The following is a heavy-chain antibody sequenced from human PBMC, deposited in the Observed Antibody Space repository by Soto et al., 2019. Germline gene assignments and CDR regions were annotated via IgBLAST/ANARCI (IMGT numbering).Heavy chain of an antibody. Sequence: ASVKVSCKASGYTFTSYDINWVRQATGQGLEWMGWMNPNSGNTGYAQKFQGRVTMTRNTSISTAYMELSSLRSEDTAVYYCASARGETDAFDIWGQGTVVTVSS. J-gene: IGHJ3*02. D-gene: IGHD6-6*01. CDR3: ASARGETDAFDI. CDR2: MNPNSGNT. CDR1: GYTFTSYD. V-gene: IGHV1-8*01.